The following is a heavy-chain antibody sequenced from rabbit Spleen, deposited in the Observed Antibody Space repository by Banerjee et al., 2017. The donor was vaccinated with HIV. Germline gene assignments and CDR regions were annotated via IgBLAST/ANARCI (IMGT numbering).Heavy chain of an antibody. J-gene: IGHJ6*01. V-gene: IGHV1S45*01. D-gene: IGHD8-1*01. Sequence: QEQLVESGGGLVQPEGSLTLTCKASGFSFSSNDYICWVRQAPGKGLEWIACTAGGRSTFTYYASWAKGRFTCSKASSTTVTLQMTSLTAADTATYFCARDSGTSFSTYGMDLWGQGTLVTVS. CDR3: ARDSGTSFSTYGMDL. CDR2: TAGGRSTFT. CDR1: GFSFSSNDY.